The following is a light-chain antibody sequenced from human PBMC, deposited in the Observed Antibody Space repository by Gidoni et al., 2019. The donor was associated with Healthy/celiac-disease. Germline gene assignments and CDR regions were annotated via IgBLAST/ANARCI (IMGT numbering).Light chain of an antibody. CDR2: DAS. CDR1: QDISNY. Sequence: DIQMTQSPSSLSASVGDSVTITCQASQDISNYLNWYQQKPGNAPTLLIYDASNLETGVPSRLSGSGAGTDVTFTISSLQPEDIATYYCQQYDNLPPLTCGGGTKVEIK. V-gene: IGKV1-33*01. J-gene: IGKJ4*02. CDR3: QQYDNLPPLT.